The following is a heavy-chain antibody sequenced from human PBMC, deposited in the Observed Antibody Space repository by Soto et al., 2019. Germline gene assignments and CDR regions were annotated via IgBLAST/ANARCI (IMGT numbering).Heavy chain of an antibody. CDR1: GFTFSSYS. CDR2: ISSSSSTI. J-gene: IGHJ6*04. CDR3: ARDTGYSSSWFPAGGMDV. Sequence: PGGSLRLSCAASGFTFSSYSMNWVRQAPGKGLEWVSYISSSSSTIYYADSVKGRFTISRDNAKNSLYLQMNSLRAEDTAVYYCARDTGYSSSWFPAGGMDVWGKGTTVTVSS. V-gene: IGHV3-48*01. D-gene: IGHD6-13*01.